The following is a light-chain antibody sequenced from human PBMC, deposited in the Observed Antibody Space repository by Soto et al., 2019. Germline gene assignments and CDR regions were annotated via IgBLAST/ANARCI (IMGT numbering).Light chain of an antibody. Sequence: DIQMTKSPSTLYASVGDRVSITCRASQSISRQLAWYQQKPGKAPNLLIYQASNLEPGVPSRLTGSGSGTELTRTSSSLQPDDLATYDCRQYQRYWTFGQGTKVDVK. CDR1: QSISRQ. CDR3: RQYQRYWT. J-gene: IGKJ1*01. V-gene: IGKV1-5*03. CDR2: QAS.